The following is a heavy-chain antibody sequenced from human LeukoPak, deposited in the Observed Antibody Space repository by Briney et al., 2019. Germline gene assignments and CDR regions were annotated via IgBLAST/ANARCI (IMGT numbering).Heavy chain of an antibody. CDR3: ARDRAAYYDILTGTNWFDP. V-gene: IGHV1-18*04. J-gene: IGHJ5*02. Sequence: GASVKVSCKASGYTFTSYGISWVRQAPGQGLEWMGWISAYNGNTNYAQKLQGRVTMTTDTSTSTAYMELRSLRSDDTAVYYCARDRAAYYDILTGTNWFDPWGQGTLVTVSS. D-gene: IGHD3-9*01. CDR2: ISAYNGNT. CDR1: GYTFTSYG.